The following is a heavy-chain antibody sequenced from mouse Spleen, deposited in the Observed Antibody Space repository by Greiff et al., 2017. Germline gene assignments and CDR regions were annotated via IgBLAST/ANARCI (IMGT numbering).Heavy chain of an antibody. CDR1: GFTFSSYA. CDR2: ISSGGSYT. Sequence: EVHLVESGGGLVKPGGSLKLSCAASGFTFSSYAMSWVRQTPEKRLEWVATISSGGSYTYYPDSVKGRFTISRDNAKNTLYLQMSSLRSEDTAMYYCARHRDYDGDYYAMDYWGQGTSVTVSS. D-gene: IGHD2-4*01. J-gene: IGHJ4*01. CDR3: ARHRDYDGDYYAMDY. V-gene: IGHV5-9-3*01.